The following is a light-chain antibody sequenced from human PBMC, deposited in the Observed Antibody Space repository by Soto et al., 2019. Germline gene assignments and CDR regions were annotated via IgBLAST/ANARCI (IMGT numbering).Light chain of an antibody. J-gene: IGKJ5*01. CDR1: QSVSTN. V-gene: IGKV3-20*01. CDR3: QQYGSAPLIT. CDR2: GAS. Sequence: EIVLTQSPGTLSLSPGERATLSCRASQSVSTNLAWYQQKPGQAPRLLIYGASTRATGIPDKFSGSGSGADFTLTISRLEPEDFAVYYCQQYGSAPLITFGQGTRLEIK.